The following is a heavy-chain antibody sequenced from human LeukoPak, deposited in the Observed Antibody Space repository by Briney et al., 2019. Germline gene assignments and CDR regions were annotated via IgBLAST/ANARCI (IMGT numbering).Heavy chain of an antibody. CDR1: GGSFSGYY. V-gene: IGHV4-34*01. J-gene: IGHJ3*02. CDR3: ARHWCYYDRTYCQAFDI. CDR2: INHSGST. D-gene: IGHD3-22*01. Sequence: SETLSLTCAVYGGSFSGYYWSWIRQPPGKGLEWIGEINHSGSTNYNPSLKSRVTISVDTSKNQFSLKLSSVTAADTAVYYCARHWCYYDRTYCQAFDIWGQGTMVTVSS.